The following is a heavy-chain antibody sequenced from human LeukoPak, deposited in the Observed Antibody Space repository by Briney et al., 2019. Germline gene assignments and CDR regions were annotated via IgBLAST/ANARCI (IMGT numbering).Heavy chain of an antibody. CDR3: ASASSGYSDAVDWFDP. J-gene: IGHJ5*02. CDR1: GGPISSYY. CDR2: IYYSWST. D-gene: IGHD3-22*01. V-gene: IGHV4-59*01. Sequence: SETLSLPCSVSGGPISSYYWSWIPQPPGKGLEWIGYIYYSWSTNYNPSLKSRVTISVDTSKNQFALKLSSVTAADTAVYYCASASSGYSDAVDWFDPWGQGTLVSVSS.